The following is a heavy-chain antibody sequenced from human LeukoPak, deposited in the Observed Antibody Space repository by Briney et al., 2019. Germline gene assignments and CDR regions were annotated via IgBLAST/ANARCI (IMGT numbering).Heavy chain of an antibody. CDR3: ERRPPNYYDSSGYSVFDY. Sequence: GESLKISCKGSGYSFTTYWIAWVRQMPGKGLEWMGIIHPGDSDTRYSPSFQGQVTISADKSISTAFLQWSTLKASDTAIYYCERRPPNYYDSSGYSVFDYWGQGILVTVSS. V-gene: IGHV5-51*01. CDR1: GYSFTTYW. J-gene: IGHJ4*02. CDR2: IHPGDSDT. D-gene: IGHD3-22*01.